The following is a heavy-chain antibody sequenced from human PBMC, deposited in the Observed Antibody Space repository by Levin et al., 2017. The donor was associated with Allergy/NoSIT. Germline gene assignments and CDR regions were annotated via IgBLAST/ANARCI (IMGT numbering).Heavy chain of an antibody. Sequence: GESLKISCKASGFSFTYYGISWVRQAPGQGLEWMGWISAYNGNTNYAQRLQGRVTMTTDTSTSTAYMELRSLRSDDTAVYYCARIVVVPAVPENYYYYFAMDVWGQGTTVTVSS. CDR1: GFSFTYYG. J-gene: IGHJ6*02. CDR2: ISAYNGNT. CDR3: ARIVVVPAVPENYYYYFAMDV. D-gene: IGHD2-2*01. V-gene: IGHV1-18*01.